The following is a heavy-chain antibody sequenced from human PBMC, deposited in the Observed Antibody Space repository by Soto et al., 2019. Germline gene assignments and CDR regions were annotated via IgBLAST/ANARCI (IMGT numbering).Heavy chain of an antibody. Sequence: PGGSLRLSCAASGFTFSSYAMSWVRQAPGKGLEWVSAISGSGGSTYYADSVKGRFTISRDNSKNTLYLQMNSLRAEDTAVYYCAPVAYYYDSSGYHHSDYWGQGTLVTVSS. CDR1: GFTFSSYA. CDR2: ISGSGGST. CDR3: APVAYYYDSSGYHHSDY. V-gene: IGHV3-23*01. D-gene: IGHD3-22*01. J-gene: IGHJ4*02.